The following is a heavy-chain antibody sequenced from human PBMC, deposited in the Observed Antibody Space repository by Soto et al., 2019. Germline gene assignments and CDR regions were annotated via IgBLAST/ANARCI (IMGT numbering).Heavy chain of an antibody. CDR1: GGSFSGYY. CDR2: INHSGST. D-gene: IGHD5-18*01. V-gene: IGHV4-34*01. J-gene: IGHJ6*02. CDR3: ARGGRGYSYGLTLGYYYYGMDV. Sequence: SETLSLTCAVYGGSFSGYYWSWIRQPPGKGLEWIGEINHSGSTNYNPSLKSRVTISVDTSKNQFSLKLSSVTAADTAVYYCARGGRGYSYGLTLGYYYYGMDVWGQGTTVTVSS.